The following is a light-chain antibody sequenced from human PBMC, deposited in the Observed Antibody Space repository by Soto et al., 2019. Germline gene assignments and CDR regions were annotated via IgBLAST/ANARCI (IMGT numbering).Light chain of an antibody. CDR2: DVS. J-gene: IGLJ2*01. V-gene: IGLV2-14*01. CDR3: SSYTSSSTRVV. Sequence: QSVLTQPASGSGSPGQSITISCTGTSSDVGGYNYVSWYQQHPGKAPKLMIYDVSNRPSGVSNRFSGSKSGNTASLTISGLQAEDEADYSCSSYTSSSTRVVFGGGTKLTVL. CDR1: SSDVGGYNY.